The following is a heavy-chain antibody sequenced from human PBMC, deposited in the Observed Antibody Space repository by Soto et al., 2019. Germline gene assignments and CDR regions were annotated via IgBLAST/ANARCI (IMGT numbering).Heavy chain of an antibody. V-gene: IGHV4-31*03. D-gene: IGHD1-26*01. Sequence: SETLSLTCTVSGGSLSSGDYFWTWVRQHPGKGLEWIGYIYHRGSTYSNPSLESRVSISVDTSTNQISLRLRSVTAADTAVYYCARKLAGGNRNFAFDIWGQGTMVTVSS. CDR1: GGSLSSGDYF. J-gene: IGHJ3*02. CDR2: IYHRGST. CDR3: ARKLAGGNRNFAFDI.